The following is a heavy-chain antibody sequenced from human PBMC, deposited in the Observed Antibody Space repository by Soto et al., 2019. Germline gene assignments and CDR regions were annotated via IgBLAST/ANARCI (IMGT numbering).Heavy chain of an antibody. D-gene: IGHD2-15*01. J-gene: IGHJ5*02. V-gene: IGHV3-7*01. CDR3: ARDVYLAGAPTHSWFDP. Sequence: EVQLVESGGGWVQPGGSLRLSCAASGFTFSSYWMSWVRQAPGKGLEWVANIKQDGSEKYYVDSVKGRFTISRDNAKNSLYLQMNSLRAEDTAVYYCARDVYLAGAPTHSWFDPWGQGTLVTVSS. CDR2: IKQDGSEK. CDR1: GFTFSSYW.